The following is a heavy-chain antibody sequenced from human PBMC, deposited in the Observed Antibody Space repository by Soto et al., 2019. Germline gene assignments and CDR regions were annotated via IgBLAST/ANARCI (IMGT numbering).Heavy chain of an antibody. CDR2: ISDDGSNK. CDR3: AKGFPHPRDYYGLDV. Sequence: IRRVRTKQGKGLEWVAVISDDGSNKYYADSVKGRFTISRDNSKNTLYLQMNSLRAEDTAVYYFAKGFPHPRDYYGLDV. J-gene: IGHJ6*01. V-gene: IGHV3-30*18.